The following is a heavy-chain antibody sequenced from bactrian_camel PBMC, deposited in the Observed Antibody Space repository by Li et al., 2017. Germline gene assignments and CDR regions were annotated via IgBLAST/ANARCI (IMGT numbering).Heavy chain of an antibody. J-gene: IGHJ4*01. CDR1: GFAFDSYD. V-gene: IGHV3S40*01. Sequence: VQLVESGGGLVQPGGSLRLSCAASGFAFDSYDMSWVRQAPGKGLEWISVINSGGGSTYYADSVKGRFTIYQDSAKNTVYLQKNSLKPEDTALYYCAARFMSRSLCNTLAGGWEPNTKGQGTQVTVS. CDR2: INSGGGST. D-gene: IGHD2*01.